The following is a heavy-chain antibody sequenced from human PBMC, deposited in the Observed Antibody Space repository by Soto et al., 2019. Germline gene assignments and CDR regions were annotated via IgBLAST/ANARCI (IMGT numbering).Heavy chain of an antibody. J-gene: IGHJ6*02. CDR1: GFTFDDYT. V-gene: IGHV3-43*01. Sequence: PGGSLRLSCAASGFTFDDYTMHWVRQAPGKCLEWVSLISWDGGSTYYADSVKGRFTISRDNSKNSLYLQMNSLRTEDTALYYCAKDFGISRSRLLWFGELLSNYYCGMVVWGQGXTVAVYS. CDR3: AKDFGISRSRLLWFGELLSNYYCGMVV. CDR2: ISWDGGST. D-gene: IGHD3-10*01.